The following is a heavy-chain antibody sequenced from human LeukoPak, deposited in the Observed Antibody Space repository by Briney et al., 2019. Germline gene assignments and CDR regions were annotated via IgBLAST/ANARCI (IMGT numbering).Heavy chain of an antibody. V-gene: IGHV3-48*01. CDR1: GFTFRSYS. Sequence: GGSLRLSCAASGFTFRSYSMNWVRQAPGKGLEWVSYISSSSSTIYYADSVKGRFTISRDNAKNSLYLQMNSLSAEDTAVYYCARDLDNSGPRNDYWGQGTLVTVSS. CDR3: ARDLDNSGPRNDY. J-gene: IGHJ4*02. CDR2: ISSSSSTI. D-gene: IGHD1-1*01.